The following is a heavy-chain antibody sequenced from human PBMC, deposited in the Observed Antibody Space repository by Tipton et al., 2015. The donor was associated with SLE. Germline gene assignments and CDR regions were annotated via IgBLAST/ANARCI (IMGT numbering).Heavy chain of an antibody. CDR3: ARDKQWLVWGAFDI. J-gene: IGHJ3*02. Sequence: TLSLTCTVSGGSISSHYWSWIRQPPGKGLEWIGYIYYSGSTNYNPSLKSRVTISVDTSKNQFSLKLGSVTAADTAVYYCARDKQWLVWGAFDIWGQGTMVTVSS. D-gene: IGHD6-19*01. CDR1: GGSISSHY. CDR2: IYYSGST. V-gene: IGHV4-59*11.